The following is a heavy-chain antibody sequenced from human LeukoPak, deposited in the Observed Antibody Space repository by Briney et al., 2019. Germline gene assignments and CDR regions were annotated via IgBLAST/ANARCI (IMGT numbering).Heavy chain of an antibody. V-gene: IGHV3-13*01. CDR3: ARAVYSSSLDY. CDR1: GFTFSSYA. D-gene: IGHD6-6*01. CDR2: ISTAGDT. J-gene: IGHJ4*02. Sequence: GGSLRLSCAASGFTFSSYAMHWVRQATGKGLEWVSAISTAGDTYYPVYVKSRFTISRENAKNSLYLQMNSLRAGDTAVYYCARAVYSSSLDYWGQGTLVTVSS.